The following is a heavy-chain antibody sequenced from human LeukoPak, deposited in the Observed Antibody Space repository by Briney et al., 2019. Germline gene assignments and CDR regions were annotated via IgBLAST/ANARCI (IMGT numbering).Heavy chain of an antibody. CDR2: ISNDGGGT. V-gene: IGHV3-23*01. CDR1: GFIFNNYG. Sequence: GGSLRLSCAASGFIFNNYGLIWVRQAPGKGLEWVSAISNDGGGTQYADFVEGRFTISRDNSKNTLFLQIGSLRAEDTALYYCAKGSSGYFADLWGQGTLVTVSS. D-gene: IGHD3-22*01. J-gene: IGHJ5*02. CDR3: AKGSSGYFADL.